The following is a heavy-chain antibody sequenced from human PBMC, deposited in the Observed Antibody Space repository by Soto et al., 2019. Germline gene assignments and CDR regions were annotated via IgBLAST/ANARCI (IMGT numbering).Heavy chain of an antibody. Sequence: QVQLVQSGAEVKKPGSSVKVSCKASGGTFSSYAISWVRQAPGQGLEWMGGIIPIFGTANYAQKFQGRVTITANKSTSTAYMELSSLRSDDTAVYYCASPTMDYYYYYGMDVWGQGTTVTVSS. D-gene: IGHD3-10*01. J-gene: IGHJ6*02. CDR3: ASPTMDYYYYYGMDV. CDR1: GGTFSSYA. CDR2: IIPIFGTA. V-gene: IGHV1-69*14.